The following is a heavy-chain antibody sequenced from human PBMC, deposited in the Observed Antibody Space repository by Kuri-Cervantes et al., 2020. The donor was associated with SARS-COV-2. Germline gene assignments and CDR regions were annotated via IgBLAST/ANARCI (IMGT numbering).Heavy chain of an antibody. J-gene: IGHJ3*02. Sequence: GESLKISCAASGFTFSSYAMSWVRQAPGKGLEWVSAISGSGGSTYYADSVKGRFTISRDNSKNTLYLQMNSLRAEDTAVYYCAKRTTVVSAFDIWGQGTMVTVSS. CDR1: GFTFSSYA. V-gene: IGHV3-23*01. CDR2: ISGSGGST. D-gene: IGHD4-23*01. CDR3: AKRTTVVSAFDI.